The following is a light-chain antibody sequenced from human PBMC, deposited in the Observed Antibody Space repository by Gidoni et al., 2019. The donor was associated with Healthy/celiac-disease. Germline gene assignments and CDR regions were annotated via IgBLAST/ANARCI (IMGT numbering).Light chain of an antibody. V-gene: IGKV3-11*01. Sequence: EIVLTQSTANLSLSPGERATRSCRASQSVSSYLAWYQQKPGQAPRLLIYDASNRAPGIPARFSGSGSGTDFALTISSLEPEDFAVYYCQQRSNWPPLTFGGGTKVEIK. CDR2: DAS. CDR3: QQRSNWPPLT. CDR1: QSVSSY. J-gene: IGKJ4*01.